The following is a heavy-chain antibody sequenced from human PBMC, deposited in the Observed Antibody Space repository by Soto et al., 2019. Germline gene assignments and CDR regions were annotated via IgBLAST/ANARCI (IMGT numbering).Heavy chain of an antibody. Sequence: EVQLVESGGGLVQPGGSLKLSCAASGFTFSGSAMHWVRQASRKGLEWVGRIRSKANSYATAYAASVKGRFTISRDDSKNTAYLQMNSLKTEDTAVYYCTTLKDVWGKGTTVTVSS. J-gene: IGHJ6*04. CDR2: IRSKANSYAT. V-gene: IGHV3-73*01. CDR1: GFTFSGSA. CDR3: TTLKDV.